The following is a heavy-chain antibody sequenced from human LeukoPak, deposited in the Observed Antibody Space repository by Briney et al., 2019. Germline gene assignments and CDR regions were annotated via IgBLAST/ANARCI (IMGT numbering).Heavy chain of an antibody. D-gene: IGHD2-15*01. J-gene: IGHJ4*02. Sequence: SETLSLTCAVYGGSFSGYYWSWVRQPPGKGLEWIGEIYHSGSTNYNPSLKSRVTISVDNSKNQFSLKMSSMTAADTAVYYCARAGWYTLDNWGQGTLVTVSS. CDR2: IYHSGST. CDR1: GGSFSGYY. CDR3: ARAGWYTLDN. V-gene: IGHV4-34*01.